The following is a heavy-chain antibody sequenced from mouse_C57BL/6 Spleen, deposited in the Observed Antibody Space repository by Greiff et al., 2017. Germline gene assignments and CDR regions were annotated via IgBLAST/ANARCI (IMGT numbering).Heavy chain of an antibody. CDR2: IDPSDSYT. CDR3: ARWHYGSTYFDY. V-gene: IGHV1-69*01. J-gene: IGHJ2*01. Sequence: QVQLKQPGAELVMPGASVKLSCKASGYTFTSYWMHWVKQRPGQGLEWIGAIDPSDSYTNYNQKFKGKSTLTVDKSSSTAYMQLSSLTSEDSAVYYCARWHYGSTYFDYWGQGTTLTVSS. D-gene: IGHD1-1*01. CDR1: GYTFTSYW.